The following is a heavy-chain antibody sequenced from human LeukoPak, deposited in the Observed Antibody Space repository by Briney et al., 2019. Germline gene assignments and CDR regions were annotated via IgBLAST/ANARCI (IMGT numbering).Heavy chain of an antibody. J-gene: IGHJ4*02. D-gene: IGHD2-15*01. Sequence: ESAPALVKPKQTLTMTCVFSGCALNDNGVRVAWIRKTPGKALEWRAHADWNDDEYYSSSLKDRLTISKDTSKSQVVLKMTNMAPVDTGTYFCAGIRGGGIYAFDSWGQGVVVTVSS. CDR2: ADWNDDE. V-gene: IGHV2-70*01. CDR1: GCALNDNGVR. CDR3: AGIRGGGIYAFDS.